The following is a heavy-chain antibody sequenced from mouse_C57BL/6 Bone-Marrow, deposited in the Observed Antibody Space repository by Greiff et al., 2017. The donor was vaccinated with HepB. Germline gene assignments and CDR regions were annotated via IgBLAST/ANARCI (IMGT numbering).Heavy chain of an antibody. V-gene: IGHV1-72*01. J-gene: IGHJ3*01. Sequence: VQLQQSGAELVKPGASVKLSCKASGYTFTSYWMHWVKQRPGRVLEWIGRIDPNSGGTKYNEKFKSKATLTVDKPSSTAYMQRSSLTSEDSAVYSCARSFAYWGQGTLVTVSA. CDR1: GYTFTSYW. CDR2: IDPNSGGT. CDR3: ARSFAY.